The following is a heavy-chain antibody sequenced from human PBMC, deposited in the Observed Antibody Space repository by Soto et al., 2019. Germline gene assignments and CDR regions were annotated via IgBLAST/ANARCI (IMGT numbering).Heavy chain of an antibody. J-gene: IGHJ4*02. CDR1: GFSLTTNGVG. D-gene: IGHD6-19*01. CDR2: IYWDDDK. V-gene: IGHV2-5*02. Sequence: QITLKESGPSLVKPTQPLTLTCTFSGFSLTTNGVGVGWIRQSPGEALECLALIYWDDDKHYSPSLKSRHTIAKDTSKNQGVITMTNMDSMDTTTYYWAYCGYYSSSRFPDYWGQGTLVTVSS. CDR3: AYCGYYSSSRFPDY.